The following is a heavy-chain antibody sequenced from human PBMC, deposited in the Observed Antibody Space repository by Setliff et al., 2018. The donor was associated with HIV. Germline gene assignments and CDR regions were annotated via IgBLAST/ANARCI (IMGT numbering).Heavy chain of an antibody. D-gene: IGHD3-3*01. CDR1: GYTFTKYG. J-gene: IGHJ4*02. CDR3: ARVRERVTIFGLVRDFDS. V-gene: IGHV1-18*01. CDR2: ISAKYGSS. Sequence: ASVKVSCKSSGYTFTKYGITWVRQAPGQGLEWMGWISAKYGSSYFAQKLQDRVTMTSDTSTSTAYMELRSLRSDDTAVYYCARVRERVTIFGLVRDFDSWGQGTLVTVSS.